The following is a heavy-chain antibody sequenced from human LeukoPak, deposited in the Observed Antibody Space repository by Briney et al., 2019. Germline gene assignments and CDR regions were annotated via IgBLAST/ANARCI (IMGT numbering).Heavy chain of an antibody. V-gene: IGHV3-23*01. Sequence: GGSLRLSCVASGFTFSSYGMNWVRQAPGTGLEWVAEISGSGGRTYSADSVKGRFTFSRDNSKNILYLEMNSLRVEDTAVYYCAKGDFWSGPSAFHIWGQGTMVIVSS. CDR2: ISGSGGRT. D-gene: IGHD3-3*01. J-gene: IGHJ3*02. CDR3: AKGDFWSGPSAFHI. CDR1: GFTFSSYG.